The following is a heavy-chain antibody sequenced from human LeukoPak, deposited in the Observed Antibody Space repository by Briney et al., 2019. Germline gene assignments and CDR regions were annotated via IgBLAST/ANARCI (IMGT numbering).Heavy chain of an antibody. D-gene: IGHD4-11*01. J-gene: IGHJ4*02. V-gene: IGHV4-38-2*02. CDR3: AKSYFDYSTYYSYYFNL. CDR1: GYSISSGYY. CDR2: IYHSGST. Sequence: PSGTLSLTCTVSGYSISSGYYWGWIRQPPGKGLEWIGSIYHSGSTYYNPSLKRRVTISVDTSKNQFSLKLSSVTAADTAVYYCAKSYFDYSTYYSYYFNLWGQGALVTVSS.